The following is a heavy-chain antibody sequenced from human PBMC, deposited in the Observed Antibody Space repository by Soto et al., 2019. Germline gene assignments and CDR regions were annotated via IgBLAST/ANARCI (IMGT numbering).Heavy chain of an antibody. V-gene: IGHV1-3*01. CDR3: ARGYFGPGFPRPFYFDY. CDR1: GYTFTKYA. D-gene: IGHD3-22*01. Sequence: ASVKVSCKASGYTFTKYAIHWVRQAPGQRLEWMGWINAGNGNTKFSQKFQDRVTISRDTSASTAYMELSSLRSEDTAVYYCARGYFGPGFPRPFYFDYWGQGTLVTVYS. J-gene: IGHJ4*02. CDR2: INAGNGNT.